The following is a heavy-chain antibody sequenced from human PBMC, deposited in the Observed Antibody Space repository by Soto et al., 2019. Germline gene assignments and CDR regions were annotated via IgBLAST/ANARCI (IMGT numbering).Heavy chain of an antibody. J-gene: IGHJ4*02. CDR1: GFTFSSYA. CDR2: ISSGGGST. CDR3: AKLSSLGDYDY. D-gene: IGHD4-17*01. Sequence: GGSLRLSCAASGFTFSSYAMSWVRQAPGKGLEWVSGISSGGGSTYYADSVKGRFTISRDSSKNTLYLQMNSLRAEDTAVYYCAKLSSLGDYDYWGQGTLVTVSS. V-gene: IGHV3-23*01.